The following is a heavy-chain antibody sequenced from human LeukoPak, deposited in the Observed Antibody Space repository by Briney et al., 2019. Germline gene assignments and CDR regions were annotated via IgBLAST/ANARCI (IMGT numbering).Heavy chain of an antibody. V-gene: IGHV4-34*01. CDR2: INHSGST. J-gene: IGHJ3*02. CDR1: GGSFSGYY. CDR3: ARGFYSSSSVAFDI. D-gene: IGHD6-13*01. Sequence: SETLSLTCAVYGGSFSGYYWSWLRQPPGKGLEWIAEINHSGSTNYNPSLKSRVTISVDTSKNQFSLKLSSVTAADTAVYYCARGFYSSSSVAFDIWGQGTMVTVSS.